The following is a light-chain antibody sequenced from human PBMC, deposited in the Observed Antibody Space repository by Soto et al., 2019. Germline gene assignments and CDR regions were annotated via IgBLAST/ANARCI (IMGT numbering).Light chain of an antibody. V-gene: IGKV1-39*01. CDR3: QQSYSTPLA. Sequence: DIQMTQSPSSLSASVGDRVTITCRASQSISSISSYLNWYQQKPGKAPKLLIYAASSLQSGFPSRFSGSGSGTDFTLTISSLQPEDFATYYCQQSYSTPLAFGKGTKVEIK. J-gene: IGKJ1*01. CDR1: QSISSISSY. CDR2: AAS.